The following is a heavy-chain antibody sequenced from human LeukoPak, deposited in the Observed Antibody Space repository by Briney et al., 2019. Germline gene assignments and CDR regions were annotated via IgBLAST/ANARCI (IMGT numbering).Heavy chain of an antibody. D-gene: IGHD4-17*01. CDR3: ARGANYGDYGLDAFDV. CDR2: INYSGST. V-gene: IGHV4-59*12. Sequence: SETLSLTCTVSGGFMSRYYWSWIRQPPWGGLEWIGYINYSGSTTYTPSLRSRVTMSVDTSKNQFSLKLTSVTAADTAVYHCARGANYGDYGLDAFDVWGQGTMVTVSS. CDR1: GGFMSRYY. J-gene: IGHJ3*01.